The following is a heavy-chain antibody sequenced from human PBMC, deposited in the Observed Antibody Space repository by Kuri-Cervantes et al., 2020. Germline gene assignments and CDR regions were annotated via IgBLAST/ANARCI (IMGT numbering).Heavy chain of an antibody. CDR1: GYTFTGYY. CDR3: ARESGDYDILTGHDAHYDY. Sequence: ASVKVSCKASGYTFTGYYIHWVRQAPGQGLEWMGWINPNSGGTNYAQKFQGWVTMTRDTSISTAYMELSRLRSDDTAVYYCARESGDYDILTGHDAHYDYWGQGTLVTVSS. J-gene: IGHJ4*02. D-gene: IGHD3-9*01. V-gene: IGHV1-2*04. CDR2: INPNSGGT.